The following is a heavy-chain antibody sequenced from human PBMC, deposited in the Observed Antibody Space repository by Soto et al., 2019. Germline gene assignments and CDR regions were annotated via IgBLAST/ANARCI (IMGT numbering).Heavy chain of an antibody. CDR2: ISSSSSTI. J-gene: IGHJ6*02. Sequence: GGSLRLSCAASGFTFSSYSMNWVRQAPGKGLEWVSYISSSSSTIYYADSVKGRFTISRDNAKNSLYLQMNSLRDEDTAVYYCAREVEMATIHYYYGMDVWGQGTTVTVSS. D-gene: IGHD5-12*01. V-gene: IGHV3-48*02. CDR3: AREVEMATIHYYYGMDV. CDR1: GFTFSSYS.